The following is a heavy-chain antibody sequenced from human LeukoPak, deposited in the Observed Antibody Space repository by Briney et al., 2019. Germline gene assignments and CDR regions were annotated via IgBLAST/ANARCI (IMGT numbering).Heavy chain of an antibody. V-gene: IGHV3-66*01. J-gene: IGHJ6*02. CDR3: ARDRYDILTGSYYYYYGMDF. CDR1: GFTFDDYA. D-gene: IGHD3-9*01. CDR2: IYSGGST. Sequence: GGSLRLSCAASGFTFDDYAMHWVRQAPGKGLEWVSVIYSGGSTYYADSVEGRFTISRDNSKNTLYLQMNSLGAEDTAVYYCARDRYDILTGSYYYYYGMDFWGQGTTVTVSS.